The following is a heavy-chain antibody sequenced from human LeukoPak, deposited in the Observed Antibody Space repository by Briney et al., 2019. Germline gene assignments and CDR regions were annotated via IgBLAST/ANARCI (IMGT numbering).Heavy chain of an antibody. CDR2: IYPGDSDT. J-gene: IGHJ4*02. CDR3: ARLLPPRYGSGSYYSGSFDY. D-gene: IGHD3-10*01. V-gene: IGHV5-51*01. CDR1: GYSFSNYW. Sequence: GESLKISCKGSGYSFSNYWIGWVRQMPGKGLEWMGIIYPGDSDTRYSPSFQGQVTISADKSISTAYLQWSSLKASDTAMYYCARLLPPRYGSGSYYSGSFDYWGQGTLVTVSS.